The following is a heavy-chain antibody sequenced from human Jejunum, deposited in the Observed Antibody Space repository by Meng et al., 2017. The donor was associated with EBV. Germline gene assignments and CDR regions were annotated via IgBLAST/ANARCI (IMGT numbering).Heavy chain of an antibody. CDR1: GESLSKYY. D-gene: IGHD2-8*01. CDR2: MNHDGRA. V-gene: IGHV4-34*01. J-gene: IGHJ5*02. CDR3: ARLIVDPIDNWFDP. Sequence: QVQIQEWGAGLLKPSXTLSLICTVYGESLSKYYWSWIRQPPGKGPQWIGEMNHDGRANYNPSLKSRVTMSVDTSKNQVSLKLSSVTAADTAIYCCARLIVDPIDNWFDPWGQGTLLNVSS.